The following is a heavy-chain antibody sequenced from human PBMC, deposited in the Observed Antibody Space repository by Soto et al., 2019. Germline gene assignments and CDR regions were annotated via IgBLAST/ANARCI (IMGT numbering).Heavy chain of an antibody. V-gene: IGHV3-30-3*01. CDR3: ASLSYSSSWYEGDFDY. Sequence: GGSLRLSCAASGFTFSSYAMHWVRQAPGKGLEWVAVISYDGSNKYYADSVKGRFTISRDNSKNTLYLQMNSLRAEDTAVYYCASLSYSSSWYEGDFDYWGQGTLVTVSS. CDR2: ISYDGSNK. J-gene: IGHJ4*02. CDR1: GFTFSSYA. D-gene: IGHD6-13*01.